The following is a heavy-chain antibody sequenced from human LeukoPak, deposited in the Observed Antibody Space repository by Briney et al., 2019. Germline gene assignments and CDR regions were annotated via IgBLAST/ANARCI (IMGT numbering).Heavy chain of an antibody. CDR2: ISSNSATT. V-gene: IGHV3-48*01. CDR1: GFSFSTNS. J-gene: IGHJ4*02. CDR3: ARDTRSLIDY. Sequence: GGSLRLSCGASGFSFSTNSMNWVRQVPGKGLEWISYISSNSATTYYADSVKGRFTISRDNAKNSLYLHMNSLRADDTAVYYCARDTRSLIDYWGQGTLVTVSS. D-gene: IGHD1-26*01.